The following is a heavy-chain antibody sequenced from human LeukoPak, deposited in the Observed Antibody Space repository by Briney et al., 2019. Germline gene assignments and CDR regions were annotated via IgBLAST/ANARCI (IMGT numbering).Heavy chain of an antibody. J-gene: IGHJ4*02. CDR1: GYTFTGYY. D-gene: IGHD5-18*01. Sequence: ASVKVSCKASGYTFTGYYMHWVRQAPGQGLEWMGWINPNSGGTNYAQKFQGRVTMTRDTSISTAYMELSRPRSDDTAVYYCARGEWIQLGSVYQDYWGQGTLVTVSS. CDR3: ARGEWIQLGSVYQDY. V-gene: IGHV1-2*02. CDR2: INPNSGGT.